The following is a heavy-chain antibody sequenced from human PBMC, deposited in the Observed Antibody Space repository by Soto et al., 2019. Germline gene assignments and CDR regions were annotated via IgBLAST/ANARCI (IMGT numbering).Heavy chain of an antibody. CDR3: AREDSYYYGSGSAAFDY. Sequence: PSETLSLTCTVSGGSVSSGSYYWSWIRQPPGKGLEWIGYIYYSGSTNYNPSLKSRVTISVDTSKNQFSLKLSSVTAADTAVYYCAREDSYYYGSGSAAFDYWGQGTLVTVSS. V-gene: IGHV4-61*01. J-gene: IGHJ4*02. CDR2: IYYSGST. CDR1: GGSVSSGSYY. D-gene: IGHD3-10*01.